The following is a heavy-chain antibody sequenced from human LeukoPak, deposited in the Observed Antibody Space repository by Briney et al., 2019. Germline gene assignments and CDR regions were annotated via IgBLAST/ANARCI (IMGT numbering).Heavy chain of an antibody. Sequence: GGSLRLSCVASGFTFSSYAMSWVRQAPGKGLEWVSAISGSGGSTYYADSVKGRFTISRDNSKNTLYLQMNSLRAEDTAVYYCAKGRNSSSWYLTSPFDYWGQGTLVTVSP. V-gene: IGHV3-23*01. CDR3: AKGRNSSSWYLTSPFDY. J-gene: IGHJ4*02. CDR1: GFTFSSYA. CDR2: ISGSGGST. D-gene: IGHD6-13*01.